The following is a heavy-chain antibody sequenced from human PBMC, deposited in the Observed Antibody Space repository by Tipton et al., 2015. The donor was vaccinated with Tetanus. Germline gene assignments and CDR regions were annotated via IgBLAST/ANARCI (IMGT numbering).Heavy chain of an antibody. CDR3: ARRSLLNYGLDV. Sequence: GSLRLSCAASGFTFSSYAMSWVRQAPGKGLEWVSGISGSGGTTNYADSVKGRFTISRDNSKNTLYLQMNSLRAEDTAVYFCARRSLLNYGLDVWGQGTTVTVSS. CDR1: GFTFSSYA. D-gene: IGHD2-8*01. J-gene: IGHJ6*02. CDR2: ISGSGGTT. V-gene: IGHV3-23*01.